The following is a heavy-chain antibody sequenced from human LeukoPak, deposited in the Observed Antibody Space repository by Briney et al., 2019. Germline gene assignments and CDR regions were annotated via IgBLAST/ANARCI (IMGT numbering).Heavy chain of an antibody. CDR1: GYTFTSYG. V-gene: IGHV1-18*01. CDR3: ARVYYYDSSGPVGFDP. D-gene: IGHD3-22*01. Sequence: ASVKVSCKASGYTFTSYGISWVRQAPGQGLEWMGWISAYNGNTNYAQKLQGRVTMTTDTSTSTAYMELRSLRSDDTAVYYCARVYYYDSSGPVGFDPWGQGTTVTVSS. J-gene: IGHJ6*02. CDR2: ISAYNGNT.